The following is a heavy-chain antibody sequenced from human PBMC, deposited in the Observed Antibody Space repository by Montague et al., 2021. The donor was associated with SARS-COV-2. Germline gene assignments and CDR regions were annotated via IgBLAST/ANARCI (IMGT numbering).Heavy chain of an antibody. CDR2: ISYSGST. Sequence: SETLSLTCTVSAGSISTNSYYWAWIRQPPGKGLEWNGSISYSGSTYFNPSLESRLTMSVDTSKNHLSLKLSSVTAAATAVYYCARLWDFYGSGSYKNSWFDPWGQGTRVTVSS. V-gene: IGHV4-39*02. D-gene: IGHD3-10*01. CDR1: AGSISTNSYY. J-gene: IGHJ5*02. CDR3: ARLWDFYGSGSYKNSWFDP.